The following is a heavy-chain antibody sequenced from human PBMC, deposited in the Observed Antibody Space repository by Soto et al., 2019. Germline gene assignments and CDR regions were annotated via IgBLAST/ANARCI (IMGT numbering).Heavy chain of an antibody. CDR3: ARVNGDYFDY. CDR2: IYYSGST. V-gene: IGHV4-59*01. J-gene: IGHJ4*02. D-gene: IGHD4-17*01. Sequence: ASETLSLTCTVSGGSISSYYWSWIRQPPGKGLEWIGYIYYSGSTNYNPSLKSRVTISVDTSKNQLSLKLSSVTAADTAVYYCARVNGDYFDYWSEGTLVTVSS. CDR1: GGSISSYY.